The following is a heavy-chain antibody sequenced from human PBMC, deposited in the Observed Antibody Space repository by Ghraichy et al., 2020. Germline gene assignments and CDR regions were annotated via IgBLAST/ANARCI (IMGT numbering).Heavy chain of an antibody. CDR3: ARNYGDYSYYYYYMDV. D-gene: IGHD4-17*01. CDR2: IYYSGST. Sequence: SETLSLTCTVSGGSISSYYWSWIRQPPGKGLEWIGYIYYSGSTNYNPSLKSRVTISVDTSKNQFSLKLSSVTAADTAVYYCARNYGDYSYYYYYMDVWGKGTTVTVSS. J-gene: IGHJ6*03. V-gene: IGHV4-59*01. CDR1: GGSISSYY.